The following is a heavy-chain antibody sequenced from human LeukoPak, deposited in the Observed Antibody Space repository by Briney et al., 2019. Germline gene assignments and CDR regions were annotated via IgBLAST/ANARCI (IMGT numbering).Heavy chain of an antibody. CDR3: ARRRGVAGRILTGYNWFDP. CDR2: INPNSGNT. D-gene: IGHD6-19*01. V-gene: IGHV1-8*02. Sequence: ASVKVSCKASGYTFTGYYIHWVRQAPGQGLEWMGWINPNSGNTGYAQKFQGRVTMTRNTSISTAYMELSSLRSEDTAVYYCARRRGVAGRILTGYNWFDPWGQGTLVTVSS. CDR1: GYTFTGYY. J-gene: IGHJ5*02.